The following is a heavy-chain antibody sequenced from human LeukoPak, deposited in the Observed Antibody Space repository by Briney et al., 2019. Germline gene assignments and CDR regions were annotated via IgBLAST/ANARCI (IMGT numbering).Heavy chain of an antibody. CDR2: ISWNSGYI. J-gene: IGHJ4*02. V-gene: IGHV3-9*01. D-gene: IGHD4-17*01. CDR3: AKDLRTLRVTLPDY. Sequence: GGFLRLSCAASGFPFDDYAMHWVRQAPGKGLEWVSGISWNSGYIGYADSVKGRFTISRDNAKHSLYLQMNSLRAEDTALYYCAKDLRTLRVTLPDYWGQGTLVTVSS. CDR1: GFPFDDYA.